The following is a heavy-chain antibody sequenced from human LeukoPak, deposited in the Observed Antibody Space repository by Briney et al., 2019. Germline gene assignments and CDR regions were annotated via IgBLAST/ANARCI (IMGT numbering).Heavy chain of an antibody. CDR2: INPNSGGT. CDR3: ARDFLVGFGESNWFDP. J-gene: IGHJ5*02. Sequence: WASVKVSCTASGYTFTGYYMHWVRQAPGQGLEWMGWINPNSGGTNYAQKFQGRVTMTRDTSISTAYMELSRLRSDDTAVYYCARDFLVGFGESNWFDPWGQGTLVTVSS. CDR1: GYTFTGYY. V-gene: IGHV1-2*02. D-gene: IGHD3-10*01.